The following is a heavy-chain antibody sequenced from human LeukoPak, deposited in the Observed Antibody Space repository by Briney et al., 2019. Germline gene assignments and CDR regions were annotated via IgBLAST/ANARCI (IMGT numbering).Heavy chain of an antibody. D-gene: IGHD6-13*01. CDR2: IYYSGRT. J-gene: IGHJ4*02. V-gene: IGHV4-59*12. CDR3: SSLEVSSSWRY. Sequence: PSETLSLTCSVSGGSISSYYWSWIRQPPGKGLEWIGYIYYSGRTSYNPSLKSRATISADTSKNQFSLKLTSVTAADTAVYYCSSLEVSSSWRYWGQGTLVTVSS. CDR1: GGSISSYY.